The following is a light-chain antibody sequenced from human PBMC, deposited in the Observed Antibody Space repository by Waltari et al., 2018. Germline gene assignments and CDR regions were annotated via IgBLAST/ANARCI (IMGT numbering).Light chain of an antibody. J-gene: IGKJ2*03. CDR3: QHYYSIPRS. CDR1: QSVLFSPNNENY. CDR2: WVS. Sequence: DILMTQSPDSLAVALGERATINCKSSQSVLFSPNNENYLAWYQQKPGQPPKLRSYWVSTREAVVPDRFSGSVAGTDFTLTFSSLQAEDVAVYYCQHYYSIPRSFGQGTKLEIK. V-gene: IGKV4-1*01.